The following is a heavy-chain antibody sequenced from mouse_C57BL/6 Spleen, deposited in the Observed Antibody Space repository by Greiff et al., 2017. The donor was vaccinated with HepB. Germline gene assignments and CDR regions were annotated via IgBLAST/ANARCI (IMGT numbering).Heavy chain of an antibody. CDR1: GFTFNDYQ. V-gene: IGHV7-4*01. Sequence: EVQLVESGGGLVQPGASLRLSCAASGFTFNDYQMSWVRQAPGKAPEWLALIRNKANGYTTEYTASVKGRFTISRDNSQNILYLQMNTLRAEDSATYCCVKAVSSGSSYTWFAYWGQGTLVTVSA. CDR2: IRNKANGYTT. D-gene: IGHD1-1*01. J-gene: IGHJ3*01. CDR3: VKAVSSGSSYTWFAY.